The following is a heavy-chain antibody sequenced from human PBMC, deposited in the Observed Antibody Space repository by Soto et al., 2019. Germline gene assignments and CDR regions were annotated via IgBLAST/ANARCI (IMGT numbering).Heavy chain of an antibody. CDR3: ARDSTGCSSSWYEDYAFDI. J-gene: IGHJ3*02. CDR2: IYYSGST. V-gene: IGHV4-59*01. D-gene: IGHD6-13*01. Sequence: SETLSLTCTVSGGSISSYYWSWIQQPPGKGLEWIGYIYYSGSTNYNPSLKSRVTISVDTSKNQFSLKLSSVTAADTAVYYCARDSTGCSSSWYEDYAFDIWGQGTMVTVSS. CDR1: GGSISSYY.